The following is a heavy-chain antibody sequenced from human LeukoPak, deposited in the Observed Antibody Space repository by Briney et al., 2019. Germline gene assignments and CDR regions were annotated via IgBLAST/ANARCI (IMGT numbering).Heavy chain of an antibody. CDR1: GGTFSSYA. D-gene: IGHD1-26*01. Sequence: SVKVSCKASGGTFSSYAISWVRQAPGQGLEWMGGIIPIFGTANYAQKFQGRVTITADKSTSKAYMELSSLRSEDTAVYYCARDNSVGDNAWWFDPWGQGTLVTVSS. V-gene: IGHV1-69*06. J-gene: IGHJ5*02. CDR3: ARDNSVGDNAWWFDP. CDR2: IIPIFGTA.